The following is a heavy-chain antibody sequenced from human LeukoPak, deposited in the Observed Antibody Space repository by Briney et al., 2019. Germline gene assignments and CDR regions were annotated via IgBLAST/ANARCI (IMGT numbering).Heavy chain of an antibody. D-gene: IGHD3-22*01. CDR2: IYSGGRT. J-gene: IGHJ4*02. CDR3: ARESEGYYDSSAYED. Sequence: PGGSLRLSCAASGFTVSSNYMSWVRQAPGKGLEWASVIYSGGRTYYADSVKGRFTISRDNSKNTLYLQMNSLRVEDTAVYYCARESEGYYDSSAYEDWGQGTLVTVSS. CDR1: GFTVSSNY. V-gene: IGHV3-53*01.